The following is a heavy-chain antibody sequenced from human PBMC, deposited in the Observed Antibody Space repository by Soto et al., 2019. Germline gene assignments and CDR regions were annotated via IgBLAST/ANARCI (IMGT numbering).Heavy chain of an antibody. CDR3: AILPREWLRFGGGAPRYYYYYYGMDV. D-gene: IGHD5-12*01. J-gene: IGHJ6*02. CDR2: IYPGDSDT. Sequence: PGGSLKLSCNGSGYSFTSYWIGWVRQMPGKGLEWMGIIYPGDSDTRYSPSFQGQVTISADKSISTAYLQWSSLKASDTAMYYCAILPREWLRFGGGAPRYYYYYYGMDVWGQGTTVTVSS. V-gene: IGHV5-51*01. CDR1: GYSFTSYW.